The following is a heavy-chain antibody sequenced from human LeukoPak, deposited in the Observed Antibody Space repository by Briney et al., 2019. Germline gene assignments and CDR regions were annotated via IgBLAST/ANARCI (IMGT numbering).Heavy chain of an antibody. CDR1: GFTFSSYA. CDR2: INNVASHI. CDR3: TRDATYYLRYGYFDY. Sequence: PGGSLRLSCATSGFTFSSYAMNWVRQAPGKGLEWVSSINNVASHIYYAGSVRGRFTISRDSAKNSVYLQMNSLRAEDTAVYYCTRDATYYLRYGYFDYWGQGTLVTVSS. D-gene: IGHD2/OR15-2a*01. J-gene: IGHJ4*02. V-gene: IGHV3-21*01.